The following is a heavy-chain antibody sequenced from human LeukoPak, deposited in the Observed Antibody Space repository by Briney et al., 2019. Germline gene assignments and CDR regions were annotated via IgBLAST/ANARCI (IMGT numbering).Heavy chain of an antibody. CDR2: IYTCGST. CDR3: ARDSDSSGYYSISFDY. D-gene: IGHD3-22*01. J-gene: IGHJ4*02. CDR1: GGSISSYY. Sequence: SETLSLTCTVSGGSISSYYWSWIRQPAGKGLEWIGRIYTCGSTNYNPSLKSRVTMSVDTSKNQFSLKLSSVTAADTAVYYCARDSDSSGYYSISFDYWGQGTLVTVSS. V-gene: IGHV4-4*07.